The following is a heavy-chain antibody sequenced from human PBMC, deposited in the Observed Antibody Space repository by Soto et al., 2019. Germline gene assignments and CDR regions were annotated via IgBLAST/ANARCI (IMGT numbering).Heavy chain of an antibody. CDR2: IYSSGST. J-gene: IGHJ6*02. CDR3: ARGSYGDYARGMDV. D-gene: IGHD4-17*01. CDR1: GASLINYY. Sequence: SETLSLTCTVSGASLINYYWSWIRQPAGKGLEWIGRIYSSGSTNYNPSLKSRVTMSVDTSKNQFSLNLSSVTAADTAVYYCARGSYGDYARGMDVWGQGTTVTVSS. V-gene: IGHV4-4*07.